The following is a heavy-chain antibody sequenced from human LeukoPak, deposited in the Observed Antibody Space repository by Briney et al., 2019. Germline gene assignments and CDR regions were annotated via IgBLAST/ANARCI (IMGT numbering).Heavy chain of an antibody. Sequence: GGSLRLSCAASGFTFINAWMNWVRQAPGKGLEWVGRIKSKTDGGTTDYAAPVKGRFTIPRDDSKNTLYLQMNSLKAEDMAVYYCAREGRSDYGEYYFDYWGQGTLVTVSS. D-gene: IGHD4-17*01. V-gene: IGHV3-15*01. CDR3: AREGRSDYGEYYFDY. J-gene: IGHJ4*02. CDR2: IKSKTDGGTT. CDR1: GFTFINAW.